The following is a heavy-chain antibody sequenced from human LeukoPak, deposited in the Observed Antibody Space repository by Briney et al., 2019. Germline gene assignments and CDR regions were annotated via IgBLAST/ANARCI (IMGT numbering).Heavy chain of an antibody. CDR3: ARQGVATAIDY. CDR2: ISASGNT. D-gene: IGHD2-21*02. Sequence: PSETLSLTCTVSGGSISSYYWSWIRQPAGKGLEWIGRISASGNTNYDPSLKSRVTMSVDTSMNLFALKLSSVTAADTAVYYCARQGVATAIDYWGQGTLVTVSS. CDR1: GGSISSYY. V-gene: IGHV4-4*07. J-gene: IGHJ4*02.